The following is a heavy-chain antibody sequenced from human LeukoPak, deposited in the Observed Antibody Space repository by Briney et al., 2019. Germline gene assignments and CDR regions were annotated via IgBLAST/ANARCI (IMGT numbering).Heavy chain of an antibody. CDR3: AGDGMEYSSSWYD. V-gene: IGHV3-7*01. J-gene: IGHJ4*02. CDR2: IKQDGSEK. CDR1: GFTFSSYW. D-gene: IGHD6-13*01. Sequence: GGSLRLSCAASGFTFSSYWMSWVRQAPGKGLEWVANIKQDGSEKYYVDSVKGRFTISRDNAKNSLYLQMNSLRAEDTAVYYCAGDGMEYSSSWYDWGQGTLVTVSS.